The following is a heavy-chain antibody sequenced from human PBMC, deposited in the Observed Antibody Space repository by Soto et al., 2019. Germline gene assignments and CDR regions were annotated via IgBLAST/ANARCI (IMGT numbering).Heavy chain of an antibody. V-gene: IGHV4-59*01. D-gene: IGHD1-26*01. J-gene: IGHJ3*02. CDR1: GGYIGTYC. CDR2: IYYDGST. CDR3: ARGIVGAPPLVAFDI. Sequence: SESLSLTCTASGGYIGTYCWSWVRQPPGKGLEWIGYIYYDGSTSYNPSLRSQVTISVDTSKNQFSLILSSVTSADTAVYYCARGIVGAPPLVAFDIWGQGTMVP.